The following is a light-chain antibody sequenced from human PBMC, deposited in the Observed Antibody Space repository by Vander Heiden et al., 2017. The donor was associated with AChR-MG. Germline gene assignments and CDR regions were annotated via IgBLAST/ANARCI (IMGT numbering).Light chain of an antibody. CDR3: QSYDSSLSGVV. V-gene: IGLV1-40*01. J-gene: IGLJ2*01. CDR2: GNS. Sequence: QSVLTQSSPVSGAPVQRVTIPCTGSSSNIGAGYYVHWYQQLPGTAPKLLIYGNSNRPSGVPDRFSGSKSGTSASLAITGLQAEDEADYYCQSYDSSLSGVVFGGGAKLTVL. CDR1: SSNIGAGYY.